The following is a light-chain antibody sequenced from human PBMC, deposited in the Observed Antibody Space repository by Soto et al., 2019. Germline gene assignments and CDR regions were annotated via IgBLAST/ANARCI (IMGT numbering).Light chain of an antibody. CDR2: WAS. V-gene: IGKV4-1*01. CDR1: QSVLYSSTNKNY. Sequence: DIVMTQSQDSLAVSLGERATINCKSSQSVLYSSTNKNYLAWYQQKPGQPPKLLIYWASTRESGVPDRFSGRGSGPDFTLTISSLQAEDVAVYYCQQYYGTPWTCGQGTKVEIK. J-gene: IGKJ1*01. CDR3: QQYYGTPWT.